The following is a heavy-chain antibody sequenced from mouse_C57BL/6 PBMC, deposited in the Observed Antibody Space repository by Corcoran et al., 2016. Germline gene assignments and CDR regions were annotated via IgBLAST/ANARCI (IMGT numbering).Heavy chain of an antibody. CDR2: INPNNGGT. V-gene: IGHV1-26*01. CDR3: ARSDY. J-gene: IGHJ4*01. CDR1: GYTFTDYY. Sequence: EVQLQQSGPELVKPGASVKISCKASGYTFTDYYMNWVKQSHGKSLEWIGDINPNNGGTSYNQKFKGKTTLTVDKSSSTAYMELRSLTSEDSAVYYCARSDYWGQGTSVTVSS.